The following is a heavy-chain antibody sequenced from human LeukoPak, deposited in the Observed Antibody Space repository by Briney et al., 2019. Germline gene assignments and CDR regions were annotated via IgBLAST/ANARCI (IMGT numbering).Heavy chain of an antibody. D-gene: IGHD1-1*01. V-gene: IGHV3-23*01. Sequence: PGGSLRLSCAASGFTFSSYAMSWVRQAPGKGLEWVSAISGSGGSTYYADSVKGRFTISRDNSKNTLYLQMNSLRAEDTAVYYCANGRSPFAKDRELEPAPQDYWGQGTLVTVSS. CDR1: GFTFSSYA. CDR3: ANGRSPFAKDRELEPAPQDY. CDR2: ISGSGGST. J-gene: IGHJ4*02.